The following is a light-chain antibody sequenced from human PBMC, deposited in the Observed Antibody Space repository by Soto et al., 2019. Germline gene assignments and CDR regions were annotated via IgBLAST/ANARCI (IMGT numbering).Light chain of an antibody. CDR1: QSVLYSSNNKNY. CDR2: WAS. CDR3: QQYYNTPWT. J-gene: IGKJ1*01. V-gene: IGKV4-1*01. Sequence: DIVMTQSPDSLAVSLGERATINCKSSQSVLYSSNNKNYLAWYQQKPGQPPNLLIYWASTRESGVPDRFSGSGSRTNFTLPISSLQAEDVAVYYCQQYYNTPWTFGQGTKVEIK.